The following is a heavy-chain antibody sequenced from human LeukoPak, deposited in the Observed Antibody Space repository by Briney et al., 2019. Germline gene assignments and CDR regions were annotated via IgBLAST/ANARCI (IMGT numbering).Heavy chain of an antibody. V-gene: IGHV1-24*01. J-gene: IGHJ4*02. CDR2: FDPEDGET. D-gene: IGHD5-18*01. Sequence: ASVKVSCKVSGYTLTELSMHWVRQAPGKGLEWMGGFDPEDGETIYAQKFQGRVTMTEDTSTDTAYMELSSLRSEDTAVYYCATPLRWSYGFDYWGQGTLVIVSS. CDR1: GYTLTELS. CDR3: ATPLRWSYGFDY.